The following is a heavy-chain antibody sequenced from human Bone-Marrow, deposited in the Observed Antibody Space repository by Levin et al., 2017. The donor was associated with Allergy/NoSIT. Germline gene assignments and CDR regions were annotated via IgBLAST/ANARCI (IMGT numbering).Heavy chain of an antibody. Sequence: SAPLSLPFTVSGGSINNYYWSWIRQSAGPFLSFIGLFPNVGNINYNPSLKSRVTMSVDTSKKQFSLKLKSVTAADTALYFCTRDRLIAPRWFELWGRGTLVTVSS. CDR1: GGSINNYY. CDR3: TRDRLIAPRWFEL. J-gene: IGHJ2*01. V-gene: IGHV4-4*07. CDR2: FPNVGNI. D-gene: IGHD3-16*02.